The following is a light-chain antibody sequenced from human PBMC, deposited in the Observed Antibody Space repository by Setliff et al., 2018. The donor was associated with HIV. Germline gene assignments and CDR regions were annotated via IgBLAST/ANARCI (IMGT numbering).Light chain of an antibody. J-gene: IGLJ1*01. CDR1: SSDIAIYNF. CDR3: SSYTSISTLG. CDR2: DVS. V-gene: IGLV2-14*03. Sequence: QSALTQPASVSGSPGQSITISCTGTSSDIAIYNFVSWYQHHPGKAPKLIIYDVSNRPSGVSNRFSGSKSGNTASLSISGLQAEDEADYYCSSYTSISTLGFGTGTKVTGL.